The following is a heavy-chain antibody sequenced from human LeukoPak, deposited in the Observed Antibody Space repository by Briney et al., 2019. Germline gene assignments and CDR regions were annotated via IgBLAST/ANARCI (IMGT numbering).Heavy chain of an antibody. V-gene: IGHV4-4*07. CDR2: IYTSGST. CDR3: ARHSSDYYGPFDY. CDR1: GDPITGYSDYK. D-gene: IGHD6-19*01. J-gene: IGHJ4*02. Sequence: KPSETLSLTCTVSGDPITGYSDYKWSWIRQPAGKGLEWIGRIYTSGSTNYNPSLKSRVTMSVDTSKNQFSLKLSSVTAADTAVYYCARHSSDYYGPFDYWGQGTLVTVSS.